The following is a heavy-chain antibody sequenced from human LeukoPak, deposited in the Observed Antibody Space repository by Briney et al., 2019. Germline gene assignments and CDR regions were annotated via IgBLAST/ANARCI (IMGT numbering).Heavy chain of an antibody. CDR3: ARETRRIVGATYYYYYGMDV. D-gene: IGHD1-26*01. CDR1: GFTFSSYG. V-gene: IGHV3-30*03. Sequence: GGSLRLSCAAPGFTFSSYGMHWVRQAPGKGLEWVAVISYDGSNKYYADSVKGRFTISRDNSKNTLYLQMNSLRAEDTAVYYCARETRRIVGATYYYYYGMDVWGQGTTVTVSS. J-gene: IGHJ6*02. CDR2: ISYDGSNK.